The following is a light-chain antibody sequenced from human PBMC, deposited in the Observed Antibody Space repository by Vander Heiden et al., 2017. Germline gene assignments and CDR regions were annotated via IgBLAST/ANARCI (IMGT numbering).Light chain of an antibody. V-gene: IGKV3-20*01. CDR1: QSVSSN. J-gene: IGKJ3*01. CDR3: QQYGSSLTFT. CDR2: GAS. Sequence: EIVLTQSQGTLSLSPGERATLSCRASQSVSSNLAWYQQKPGQAPRPLIYGASSRANGVPDRFSGSGSGTDFTLTISRLEPEDFAVYYCQQYGSSLTFTFGPGTKVDIK.